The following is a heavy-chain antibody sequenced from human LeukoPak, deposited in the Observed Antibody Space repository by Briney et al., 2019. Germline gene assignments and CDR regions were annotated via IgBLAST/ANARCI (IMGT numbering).Heavy chain of an antibody. CDR3: ARGGYSYGSFDY. V-gene: IGHV4-31*03. D-gene: IGHD5-18*01. J-gene: IGHJ4*02. Sequence: SQTLSLTCTVSGGSISGGGYYWSWTRQHPGKGLEWIGYIYYSGSTYYNPSLKSRVTISVDTSKNQFSLKLSSVTAADTAVYYCARGGYSYGSFDYWGQGTLVTVSS. CDR2: IYYSGST. CDR1: GGSISGGGYY.